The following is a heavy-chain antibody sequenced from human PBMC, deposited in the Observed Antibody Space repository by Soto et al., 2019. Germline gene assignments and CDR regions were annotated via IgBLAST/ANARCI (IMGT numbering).Heavy chain of an antibody. J-gene: IGHJ2*01. CDR2: IYYSGST. D-gene: IGHD5-12*01. Sequence: SETLSLTCTVSGGSISSGDYYWSWIRQPPGKGLEWIGYIYYSGSTYYSPSLKSRVTISVDTSKNQFSLKLSSVTAADTAVYYCARDFRYSGYDHWYFDLWGRGTLVTVSS. CDR3: ARDFRYSGYDHWYFDL. V-gene: IGHV4-30-4*01. CDR1: GGSISSGDYY.